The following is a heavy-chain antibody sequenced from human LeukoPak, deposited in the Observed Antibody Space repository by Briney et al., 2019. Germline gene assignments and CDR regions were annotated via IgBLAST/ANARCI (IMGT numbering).Heavy chain of an antibody. CDR3: GSRKGYYSGMDG. CDR1: GGSISSYY. J-gene: IGHJ6*02. Sequence: SETLSLTCTVSGGSISSYYWSWLRQPPGKGLEWIAYMYYSGSTNYNPSLKSLVTISVDTSKNHFSLKLTSVTAGDWAVFFRGSRKGYYSGMDGWGQGTTVTVSS. V-gene: IGHV4-59*01. CDR2: MYYSGST.